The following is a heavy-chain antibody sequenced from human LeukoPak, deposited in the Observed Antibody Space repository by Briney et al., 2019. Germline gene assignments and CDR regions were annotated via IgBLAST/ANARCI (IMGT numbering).Heavy chain of an antibody. V-gene: IGHV5-51*01. CDR3: ARQTSPPYYYGSGSYYWGYFDY. CDR2: IYPGDSDT. Sequence: GESLKISCKGSGYSFTSYWIGWVRQMPGKGLEWMGIIYPGDSDTRYSPSFQGQVTISADKSISTAYLQWSSLKASDTAMYYCARQTSPPYYYGSGSYYWGYFDYWGQGTLVTVSS. J-gene: IGHJ4*02. CDR1: GYSFTSYW. D-gene: IGHD3-10*01.